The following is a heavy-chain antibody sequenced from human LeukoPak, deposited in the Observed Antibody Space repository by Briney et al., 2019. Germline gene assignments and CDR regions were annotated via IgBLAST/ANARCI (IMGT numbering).Heavy chain of an antibody. V-gene: IGHV1-46*01. Sequence: GASVTISCTASGYTFTSYYMHWVRQAPGQGLEWMGIINPSGGSTSYAQKFQGRVTMTRDTSTSTVYMELSSLRSEDTAVYYCARARYYDFWSGYYYYYGMDVWGQGTTVTVSS. J-gene: IGHJ6*02. CDR1: GYTFTSYY. CDR3: ARARYYDFWSGYYYYYGMDV. D-gene: IGHD3-3*01. CDR2: INPSGGST.